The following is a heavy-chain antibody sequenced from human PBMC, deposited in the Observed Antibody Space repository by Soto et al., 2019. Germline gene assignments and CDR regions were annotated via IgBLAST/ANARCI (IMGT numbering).Heavy chain of an antibody. CDR1: GGSISSGGYS. Sequence: SETLSLTCAVSGGSISSGGYSWSWIRQPPGKGLEWIGYIYHSGSTYYNPSLKSRVTISVDRSKKQFSLKLSSVTAADTAVYYCARGRKVTTRWLDPWGQGNLVPVS. J-gene: IGHJ5*02. CDR3: ARGRKVTTRWLDP. CDR2: IYHSGST. V-gene: IGHV4-30-2*01. D-gene: IGHD4-4*01.